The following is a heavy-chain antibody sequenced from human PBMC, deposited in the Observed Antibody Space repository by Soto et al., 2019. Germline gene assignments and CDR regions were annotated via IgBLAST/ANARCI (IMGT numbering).Heavy chain of an antibody. J-gene: IGHJ6*03. V-gene: IGHV4-31*03. CDR1: GGSISSGGYY. D-gene: IGHD3-10*01. CDR3: ARGIFGELLGVYYYYMDV. Sequence: QVQLQESGPGLVKPSQTLSLTCTVSGGSISSGGYYWSWIRQHPGKGLEWIGYIYYSGSIYYNPSLKRRVTISVDTSKTQFSLKLSSVTAADTAVYYCARGIFGELLGVYYYYMDVWGKGTTVTVSS. CDR2: IYYSGSI.